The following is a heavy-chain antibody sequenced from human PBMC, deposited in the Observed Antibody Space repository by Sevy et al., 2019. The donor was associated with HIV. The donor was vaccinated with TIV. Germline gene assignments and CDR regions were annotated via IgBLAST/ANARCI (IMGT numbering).Heavy chain of an antibody. CDR1: GFTFSSYA. Sequence: GGSLRLSCAASGFTFSSYAMHWVRQAPGKGLEWVAVISYDGSNKYYADSVKGRFTISRDNSKNTLYLQMNSLIAEDKAVLDCARVGYDSSGVIPWAYCYYGMDVWGQGTTVTVSS. V-gene: IGHV3-30-3*01. CDR3: ARVGYDSSGVIPWAYCYYGMDV. J-gene: IGHJ6*02. CDR2: ISYDGSNK. D-gene: IGHD3-22*01.